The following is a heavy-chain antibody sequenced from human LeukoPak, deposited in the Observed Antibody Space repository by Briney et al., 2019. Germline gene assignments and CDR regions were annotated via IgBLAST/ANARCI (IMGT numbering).Heavy chain of an antibody. D-gene: IGHD2-15*01. CDR2: ISYSGST. V-gene: IGHV4-59*01. J-gene: IGHJ4*02. CDR1: GGSLSSSY. Sequence: SETPSLTRTVSGGSLSSSYWSWIPQPPGKGLEWIGYISYSGSTNYSPSLKSRVTISVDTSKNQFSLKLSSVTAADTAVYYCASMASYCSGGSCTDYWGQGTLVTVSS. CDR3: ASMASYCSGGSCTDY.